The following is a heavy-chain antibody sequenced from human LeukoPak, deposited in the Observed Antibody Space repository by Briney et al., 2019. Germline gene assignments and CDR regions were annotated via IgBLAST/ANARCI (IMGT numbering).Heavy chain of an antibody. CDR2: IYYSGST. V-gene: IGHV4-59*12. D-gene: IGHD3-10*01. Sequence: SETLSLTCTVSGGSISSYYWSWLRQPPGKGLEWIGYIYYSGSTNYNPSLTSRVTISVDTSKNQFSLKLSSVTAADTAVYYCARGVDYYGVWGQGTLVTVSS. CDR1: GGSISSYY. CDR3: ARGVDYYGV. J-gene: IGHJ4*02.